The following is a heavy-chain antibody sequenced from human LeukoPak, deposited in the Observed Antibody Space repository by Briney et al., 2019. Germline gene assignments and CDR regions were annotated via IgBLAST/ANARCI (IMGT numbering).Heavy chain of an antibody. Sequence: SETLSLTCTVSGYSISSGYYWGWIRQPPGKGLEWIGSIYHSGSTYYNPSLKSRVTISVDTSKNQFSLKLSSVTAADMAVYYCARVYYDSSGRTKLFDYWGQGTLVTVSS. CDR1: GYSISSGYY. CDR3: ARVYYDSSGRTKLFDY. J-gene: IGHJ4*02. CDR2: IYHSGST. V-gene: IGHV4-38-2*02. D-gene: IGHD3-22*01.